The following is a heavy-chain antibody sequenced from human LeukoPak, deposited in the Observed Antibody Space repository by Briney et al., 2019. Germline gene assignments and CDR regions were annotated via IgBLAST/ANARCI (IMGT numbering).Heavy chain of an antibody. CDR2: INPRGGTT. CDR3: EMIVGDTSGDY. D-gene: IGHD1-26*01. Sequence: ASVKVSCKASGGTFSSYAISWVRQAPGQGLEWMGIINPRGGTTSHAQKFQGRVLMTRDTSTSTFYMELSSLRSEDTAVYYCEMIVGDTSGDYWGQGTLVTVSS. J-gene: IGHJ4*02. CDR1: GGTFSSYA. V-gene: IGHV1-46*01.